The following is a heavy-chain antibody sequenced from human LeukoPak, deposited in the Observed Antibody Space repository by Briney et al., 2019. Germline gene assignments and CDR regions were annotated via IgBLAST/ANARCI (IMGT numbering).Heavy chain of an antibody. CDR1: GFTFSSYA. CDR2: ISYDGSNK. J-gene: IGHJ6*02. D-gene: IGHD1-26*01. Sequence: GGSLRLSCAASGFTFSSYAMHWVGQAAGKGLEGVGVISYDGSNKCYADSVKGRFTISRDNSKNTLYLQMNRLRAEDTAAYYCATDLSYRKPQYYYYYGMDVCPQGTTVTVSS. V-gene: IGHV3-30-3*01. CDR3: ATDLSYRKPQYYYYYGMDV.